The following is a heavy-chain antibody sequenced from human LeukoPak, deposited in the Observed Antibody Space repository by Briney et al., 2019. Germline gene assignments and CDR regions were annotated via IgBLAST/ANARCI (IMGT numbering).Heavy chain of an antibody. CDR1: GFTFSSYS. CDR3: ARDSRRYSYGNWFDP. Sequence: VGSLRLSCAASGFTFSSYSMNWVRQAPGKGLEWVSYIRSSSSTIYYADSVKGRFTISRDNAKNSLYLQMNSLRAEDTAVYYCARDSRRYSYGNWFDPWGQGTLVTVSS. CDR2: IRSSSSTI. V-gene: IGHV3-48*01. J-gene: IGHJ5*02. D-gene: IGHD5-18*01.